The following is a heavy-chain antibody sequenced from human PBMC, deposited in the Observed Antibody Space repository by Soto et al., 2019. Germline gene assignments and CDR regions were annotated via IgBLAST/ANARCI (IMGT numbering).Heavy chain of an antibody. CDR2: INPSGGST. D-gene: IGHD2-2*01. CDR3: ARAAKESIVVVPAAPDAFDI. CDR1: GYTFTSYY. Sequence: ASVKVSCKASGYTFTSYYMHWVRQAPGQGLEWMGIINPSGGSTSYAQKFQGRVTMTRDTSTSTVYMELSSLRSEDTAVYYCARAAKESIVVVPAAPDAFDIWGQRTMVTVSS. V-gene: IGHV1-46*03. J-gene: IGHJ3*02.